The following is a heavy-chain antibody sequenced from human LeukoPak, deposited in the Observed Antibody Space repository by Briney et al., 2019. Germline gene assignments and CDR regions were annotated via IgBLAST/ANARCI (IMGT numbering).Heavy chain of an antibody. CDR2: MNPNSGNT. D-gene: IGHD6-13*01. J-gene: IGHJ6*02. CDR1: GYTFTSYD. CDR3: ARGEAAAGLYYYYGMDV. V-gene: IGHV1-8*01. Sequence: GASVKVSCKASGYTFTSYDINWVRQATGQGLEWMGWMNPNSGNTGYAQKFQGRVTMTRNTSISTAHMELSSLRSEDTAVYYCARGEAAAGLYYYYGMDVWGQGTTVTVSS.